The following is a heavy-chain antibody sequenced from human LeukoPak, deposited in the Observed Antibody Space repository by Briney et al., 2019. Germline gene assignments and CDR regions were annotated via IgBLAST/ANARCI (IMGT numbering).Heavy chain of an antibody. CDR3: ARDGLVVTGSFDY. Sequence: GGSLRLSCAASGFTVSSNYMSWVRQAPGKGLEWVSVIYSGGSTYYADSVKGRFTISRDNSKNTLYLQMNSLRAEDTAVYYCARDGLVVTGSFDYWGQGTLVTVSS. D-gene: IGHD2-15*01. J-gene: IGHJ4*02. CDR2: IYSGGST. CDR1: GFTVSSNY. V-gene: IGHV3-66*01.